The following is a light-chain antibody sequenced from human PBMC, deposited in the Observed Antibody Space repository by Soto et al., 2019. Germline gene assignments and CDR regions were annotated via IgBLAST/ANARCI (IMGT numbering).Light chain of an antibody. CDR1: QSVSSY. CDR2: DAS. CDR3: QQRSNWPPT. Sequence: EIVWTQSPATLSLSPGERATLSCMARQSVSSYLAWYQQKPGQAPRLLIYDASNRATGIPARFSGSGSGTDVTLSISSLEPEDFAVYYCQQRSNWPPTFGGGTKVEIK. J-gene: IGKJ4*01. V-gene: IGKV3-11*01.